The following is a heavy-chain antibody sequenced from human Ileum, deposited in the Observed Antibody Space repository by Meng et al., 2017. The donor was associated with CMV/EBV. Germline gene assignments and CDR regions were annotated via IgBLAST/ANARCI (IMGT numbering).Heavy chain of an antibody. V-gene: IGHV3-15*01. Sequence: GESLKISCAASGFTFSNAWMNWVRQAPGKGLEWVGRIKSKTDGETTDCAAPVKGRFTISRDDSKNTLYLQMNSLKTEDTAVYYCTTGGSRGYWGQEPWSPSPQ. CDR1: GFTFSNAW. CDR2: IKSKTDGETT. CDR3: TTGGSRGY. J-gene: IGHJ4*01. D-gene: IGHD3-10*01.